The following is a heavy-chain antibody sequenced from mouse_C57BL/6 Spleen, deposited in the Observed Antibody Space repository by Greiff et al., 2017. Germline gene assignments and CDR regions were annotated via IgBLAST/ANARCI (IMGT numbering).Heavy chain of an antibody. V-gene: IGHV1-69*01. CDR1: GYTFTSYW. CDR2: IDPSDSYT. Sequence: QVQLQQPGAELVLPGASVKLSCKASGYTFTSYWMHWVKQRPGQGLEWIGEIDPSDSYTNYNQKFKGKSTLTVDKSSSTAYMQLSSLTSEDSAVYYCARGDPYYYAMDYWGQGTSVTVSS. CDR3: ARGDPYYYAMDY. J-gene: IGHJ4*01.